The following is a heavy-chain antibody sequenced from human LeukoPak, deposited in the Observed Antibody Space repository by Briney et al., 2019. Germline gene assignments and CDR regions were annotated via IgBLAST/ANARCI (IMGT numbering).Heavy chain of an antibody. CDR1: GGTFSSYA. Sequence: ASVKVSCKTSGGTFSSYAISWVRQAPGQGLEWMGGIIPIFGTANYAQKFQGRVTITTDESTSTAYMELSSLRSEDTAVYYCASGQSDWFDPWGQGTLVTVSS. CDR2: IIPIFGTA. V-gene: IGHV1-69*05. J-gene: IGHJ5*02. CDR3: ASGQSDWFDP.